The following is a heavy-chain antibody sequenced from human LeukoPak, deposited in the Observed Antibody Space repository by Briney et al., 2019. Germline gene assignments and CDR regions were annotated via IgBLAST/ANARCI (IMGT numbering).Heavy chain of an antibody. CDR3: AREHSSGYSGFDY. CDR2: IYYSGST. D-gene: IGHD3-22*01. V-gene: IGHV4-31*03. CDR1: GGSISSSSYH. Sequence: SETLSLTCTVSGGSISSSSYHWGWIRQHPGKGLEWIGYIYYSGSTYYNPSLKSRVTISVDTSKNQFSLKLSSVTAADTAVYYCAREHSSGYSGFDYWGQGTLVTVSS. J-gene: IGHJ4*02.